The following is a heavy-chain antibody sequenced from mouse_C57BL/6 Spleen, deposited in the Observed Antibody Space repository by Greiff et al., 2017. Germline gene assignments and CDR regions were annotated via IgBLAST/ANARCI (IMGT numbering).Heavy chain of an antibody. D-gene: IGHD2-5*01. V-gene: IGHV1-69*01. CDR3: ARPCSNPAWFAY. Sequence: QVQLQQPGAELVMPGASVKLSCKASGYTFTSYWMHWVKQRPGQGLEWIGEFDPSDSYLNSNQKFKGKSTLTVDTSSSTAYMQLSSLTSEDSAVYYCARPCSNPAWFAYWGQGTLVTVSA. J-gene: IGHJ3*01. CDR2: FDPSDSYL. CDR1: GYTFTSYW.